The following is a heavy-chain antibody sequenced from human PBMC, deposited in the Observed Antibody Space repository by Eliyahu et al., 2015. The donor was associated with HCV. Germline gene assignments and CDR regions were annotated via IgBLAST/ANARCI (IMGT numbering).Heavy chain of an antibody. D-gene: IGHD1-26*01. CDR3: AADLVGTTSAYYFDY. V-gene: IGHV1-58*01. CDR2: IVVGSADT. J-gene: IGHJ4*02. Sequence: QMQLVQSGPEVKKPGTSVKVSCRASGLXFTSSTVQWVRQARGQRLEWMGWIVVGSADTDYAQKFQERVTFTRDMSTSTAYMELSSLRSDDSAVYYCAADLVGTTSAYYFDYWGQGTLVTVSS. CDR1: GLXFTSST.